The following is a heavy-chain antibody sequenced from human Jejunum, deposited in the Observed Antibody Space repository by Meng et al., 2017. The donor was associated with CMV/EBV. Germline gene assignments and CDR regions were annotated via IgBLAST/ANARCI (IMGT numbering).Heavy chain of an antibody. CDR1: GFSFDNYG. CDR3: ARDRSLYSFDY. D-gene: IGHD2-21*01. Sequence: AAAGFSFDNYGRSWVRQSPGKGLEWVSGINWNGGSTTYADSVKGRFTISRDNAKNSLYLQMNSLRAEDMALYYCARDRSLYSFDYWGQGTLVTVSS. J-gene: IGHJ4*02. CDR2: INWNGGST. V-gene: IGHV3-20*03.